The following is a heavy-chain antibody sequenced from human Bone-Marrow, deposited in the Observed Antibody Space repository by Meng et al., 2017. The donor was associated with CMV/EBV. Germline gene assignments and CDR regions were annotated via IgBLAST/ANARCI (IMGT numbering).Heavy chain of an antibody. D-gene: IGHD2-8*01. CDR1: GYRFTKYG. V-gene: IGHV1-18*01. CDR3: ARVARYCTNTDKCFDY. Sequence: ASVKVSCKASGYRFTKYGISWVRQAPGQGLEWMGWISAYNGNADYAQNLQGRVTMTTDTSTTTAYMELRSLRSDDTAMYYCARVARYCTNTDKCFDYWGQGTLVTVSS. J-gene: IGHJ4*02. CDR2: ISAYNGNA.